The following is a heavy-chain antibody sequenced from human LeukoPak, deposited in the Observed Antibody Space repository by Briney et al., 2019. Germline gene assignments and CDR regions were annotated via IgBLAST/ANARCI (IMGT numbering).Heavy chain of an antibody. V-gene: IGHV3-33*01. J-gene: IGHJ4*02. CDR2: IWYDGSNK. CDR3: ARTGEGATQDFDY. CDR1: GFTFSSYG. D-gene: IGHD1-26*01. Sequence: GGSLRLSCAASGFTFSSYGMHWVRQAPGKGLEWVAVIWYDGSNKYYADSVKGRFTISRDNSKNTLYLQMNSLRAEDTAVYYCARTGEGATQDFDYWGQGTLVTVSS.